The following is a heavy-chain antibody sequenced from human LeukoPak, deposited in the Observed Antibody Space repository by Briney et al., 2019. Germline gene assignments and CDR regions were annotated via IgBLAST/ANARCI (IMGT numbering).Heavy chain of an antibody. V-gene: IGHV4-34*01. J-gene: IGHJ5*02. D-gene: IGHD3-10*01. CDR1: GGSFSGYY. CDR2: INHSGST. Sequence: SETLSLTCAVYGGSFSGYYWSWIRQPPGKGLEWIGEINHSGSTNYNPSLKSRVTISVDTSKNQFSLKLSSVTAADTAVYYCARVKATLTYYYGSGSPYNWFDPWGQGTLVTVSS. CDR3: ARVKATLTYYYGSGSPYNWFDP.